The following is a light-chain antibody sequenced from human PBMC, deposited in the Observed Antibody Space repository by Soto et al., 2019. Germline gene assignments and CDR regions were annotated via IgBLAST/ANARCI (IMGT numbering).Light chain of an antibody. J-gene: IGLJ2*01. V-gene: IGLV1-47*02. CDR3: AVWDDSLSGVV. Sequence: QPVLAQPPSASGTPGQRVTISCSGSTSNVGSNLASWYQQLPGSAPKLLIYNDYERPSGVPDRFSGSKSGTSASLGISGLRSEDEADYFCAVWDDSLSGVVFGGGTKLT. CDR2: NDY. CDR1: TSNVGSNL.